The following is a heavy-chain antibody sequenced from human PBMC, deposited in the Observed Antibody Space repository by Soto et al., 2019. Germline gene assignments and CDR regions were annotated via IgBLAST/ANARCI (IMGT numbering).Heavy chain of an antibody. CDR1: GGSMRRGDYY. Sequence: QVQLMESGPGLVKPSQTLSLTCTVSGGSMRRGDYYWSWIRQPPGKGLEWIGFIYHTGSTYYSPSLKNRVAISVDTSKHPFSLKLSSVTAADTSVYCCARDPHYYYVDLSHVFEIWGQGKMVTVSS. V-gene: IGHV4-30-4*01. J-gene: IGHJ3*02. CDR2: IYHTGST. D-gene: IGHD3-10*02. CDR3: ARDPHYYYVDLSHVFEI.